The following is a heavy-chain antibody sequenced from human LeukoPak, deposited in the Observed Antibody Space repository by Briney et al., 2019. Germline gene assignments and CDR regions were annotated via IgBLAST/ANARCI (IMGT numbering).Heavy chain of an antibody. CDR3: AKEGSRFIYYYYGMDV. D-gene: IGHD3-10*01. J-gene: IGHJ6*02. V-gene: IGHV3-30*18. Sequence: GRSLRLSCAASGFTFSSYGMHWVRQAPGKGLEWVAVISYDGSNKYYADSVKGRFTISRDNSKNTLYLQMNSLRAEDTAVYHCAKEGSRFIYYYYGMDVWGQGTTVTVSS. CDR2: ISYDGSNK. CDR1: GFTFSSYG.